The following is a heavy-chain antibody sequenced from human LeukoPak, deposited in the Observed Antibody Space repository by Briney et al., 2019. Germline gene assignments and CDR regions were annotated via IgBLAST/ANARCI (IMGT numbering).Heavy chain of an antibody. CDR3: ARSEDCGSSSCYWFGP. V-gene: IGHV4-34*01. CDR2: INRPGIT. CDR1: GGSFSXXX. J-gene: IGHJ5*02. Sequence: XVYGGSFSXXXXXWXXXSPGXXXXXXXXINRPGITKYNPSLESRVTISLDTSKNQFSLRLTSATAADTAMYYCARSEDCGSSSCYWFGPWGQGTLVTVSS. D-gene: IGHD2-2*01.